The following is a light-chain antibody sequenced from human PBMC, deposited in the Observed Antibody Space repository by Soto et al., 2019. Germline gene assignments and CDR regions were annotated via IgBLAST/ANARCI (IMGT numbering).Light chain of an antibody. V-gene: IGKV3-15*01. J-gene: IGKJ4*01. Sequence: ELVMTQSPATPSASPAETATLSCSARQSVSSTLAWYQQKPGRAPTLLIYDASSRATGIPARFSGSGSGTEFSLTITSLQSEDFAVYYCQQYNYRPPLTFGGGTKVDIK. CDR3: QQYNYRPPLT. CDR1: QSVSST. CDR2: DAS.